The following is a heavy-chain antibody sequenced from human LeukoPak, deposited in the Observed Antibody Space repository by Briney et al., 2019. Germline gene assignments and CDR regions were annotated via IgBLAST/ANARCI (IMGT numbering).Heavy chain of an antibody. CDR3: AKRGVVIRVILVGFHKEAYYFES. CDR2: IRDSGGNP. CDR1: GITLSNYG. D-gene: IGHD3/OR15-3a*01. V-gene: IGHV3-23*01. Sequence: GSLRLSCSGSGITLSNYGMSWVRQAPGKGLEWVGGIRDSGGNPKYADSVKGRFTISRDNPKNTLYLQMNSLRAEDTAVYFCAKRGVVIRVILVGFHKEAYYFESWGQGALVTVSS. J-gene: IGHJ4*02.